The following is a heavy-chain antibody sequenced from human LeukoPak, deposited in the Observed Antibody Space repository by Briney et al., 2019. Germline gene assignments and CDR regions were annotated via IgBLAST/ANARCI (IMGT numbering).Heavy chain of an antibody. CDR3: ARDPGYESWSPFWGGMDV. J-gene: IGHJ6*04. D-gene: IGHD3-16*01. V-gene: IGHV3-74*01. CDR2: ITRDGSST. Sequence: GGSLRLSCAASGFTFSSSWMHWVRQAPGKGLVWVSRITRDGSSTTYADSVKGRFTTSRDNAKNTLYLQMDSLRDDDTAVHYCARDPGYESWSPFWGGMDVWGNGTTVIVSS. CDR1: GFTFSSSW.